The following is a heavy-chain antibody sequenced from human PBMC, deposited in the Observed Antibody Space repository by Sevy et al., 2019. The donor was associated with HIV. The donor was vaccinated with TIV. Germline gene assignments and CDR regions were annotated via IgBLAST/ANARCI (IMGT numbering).Heavy chain of an antibody. V-gene: IGHV3-33*01. Sequence: GGSLRLSCAASGFTFGSYGMHWVRQAPGKGLEWVAVIWFDGSNQYYGDSVKGGFTFSRANSKNTVYLHMNSLRVDDTAVYYCARESGSDWYLDFWGQGTLVTVSS. J-gene: IGHJ4*02. CDR1: GFTFGSYG. CDR2: IWFDGSNQ. CDR3: ARESGSDWYLDF. D-gene: IGHD6-19*01.